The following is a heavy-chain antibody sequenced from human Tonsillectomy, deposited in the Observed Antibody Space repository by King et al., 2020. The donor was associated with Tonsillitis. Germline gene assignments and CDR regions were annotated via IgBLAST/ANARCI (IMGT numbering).Heavy chain of an antibody. Sequence: VQLQESGPGLVKPSETLSLTCTVSGDSISSHLWSWMRQPPGKRLEWIGDVSNTGGTDYNPSLKGQVTMSLDTSKNQFSLKLTSVTAADTAVYYCESRGYWGQGTLVTV. CDR3: ESRGY. CDR2: VSNTGGT. CDR1: GDSISSHL. J-gene: IGHJ4*02. V-gene: IGHV4-59*11.